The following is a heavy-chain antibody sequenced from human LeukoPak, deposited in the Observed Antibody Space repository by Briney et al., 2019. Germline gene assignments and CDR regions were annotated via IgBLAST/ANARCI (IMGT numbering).Heavy chain of an antibody. CDR3: ARNYGDYSYYFNY. CDR1: GFTFNTFW. Sequence: GGSLRLSCAASGFTFNTFWMSWVRQAPGKGPEWVANIKQDGGEKHYVDSVKGRFTISRDNVESSLYLQMNSLRAEDTAVYYCARNYGDYSYYFNYWGQGTLVTVSS. V-gene: IGHV3-7*04. CDR2: IKQDGGEK. J-gene: IGHJ4*02. D-gene: IGHD4-17*01.